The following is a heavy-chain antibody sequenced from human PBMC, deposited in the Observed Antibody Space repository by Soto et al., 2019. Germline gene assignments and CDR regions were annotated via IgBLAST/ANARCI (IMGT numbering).Heavy chain of an antibody. Sequence: QVQLVQSGAEVKKPGASVKVSCKASGYTFTGYYVNWARQAPGQGLEWMGWINPDNGVPNYAQKFQGRVTLSRDTSINTAYMELSRLTSVDTAMYYCARTDYLFSTLTYYFDYWGQGTLVTVSS. CDR1: GYTFTGYY. CDR2: INPDNGVP. CDR3: ARTDYLFSTLTYYFDY. V-gene: IGHV1-2*02. D-gene: IGHD3-16*01. J-gene: IGHJ4*02.